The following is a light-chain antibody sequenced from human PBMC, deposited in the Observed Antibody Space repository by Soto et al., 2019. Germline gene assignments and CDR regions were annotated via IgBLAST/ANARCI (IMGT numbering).Light chain of an antibody. CDR1: QSINSY. CDR2: DAS. V-gene: IGKV3-11*01. CDR3: LQRSKWPLT. J-gene: IGKJ4*01. Sequence: EIVLTQSPATLSLSPGDRATLSCRASQSINSYLAWYQQKPGQAPRLLIYDASNRATGIPARFSGSGSGTDFTLTISSLEPEDLAIYYCLQRSKWPLTFGGGTKVE.